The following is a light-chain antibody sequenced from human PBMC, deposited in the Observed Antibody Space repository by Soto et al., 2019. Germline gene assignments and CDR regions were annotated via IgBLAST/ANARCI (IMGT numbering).Light chain of an antibody. CDR3: CSYAGHSTFV. V-gene: IGLV2-8*01. Sequence: SVLTQPPSASGSPGQSVTISCTGTSSDVGGYNYVSWYQQHPGKAPKLMIYEVSKRPSGVPDRFSGSKSGNTASLTISGLRTEDEDDYYCCSYAGHSTFVFGSGTKVTVL. CDR1: SSDVGGYNY. J-gene: IGLJ1*01. CDR2: EVS.